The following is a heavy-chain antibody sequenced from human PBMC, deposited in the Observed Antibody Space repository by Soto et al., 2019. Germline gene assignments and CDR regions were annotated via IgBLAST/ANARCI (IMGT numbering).Heavy chain of an antibody. CDR2: IYSGGST. Sequence: GGSLRLSCAASGFTVSSNYMSWVRPAPGKGLEWVSVIYSGGSTYYADSVKGRFTISRDNSKNTLYLQMNSLRAEDTAVYYCARRPYCGGDCYRPYYFDYWGQGTLVTVSS. CDR1: GFTVSSNY. V-gene: IGHV3-66*04. D-gene: IGHD2-21*01. CDR3: ARRPYCGGDCYRPYYFDY. J-gene: IGHJ4*02.